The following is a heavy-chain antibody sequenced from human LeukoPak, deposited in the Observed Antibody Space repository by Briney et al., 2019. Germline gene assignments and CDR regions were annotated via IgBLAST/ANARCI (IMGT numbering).Heavy chain of an antibody. CDR2: ISHTGSTM. J-gene: IGHJ6*02. CDR3: AIPPLSGTGSSRPLAEMDV. Sequence: GGSLRLSCAASGFTFSSYWMHWVRQAPGKGLEWVSYISHTGSTMSYADSVKGRFTISRDNARNSLHLQMNSLRAEDPAVYYCAIPPLSGTGSSRPLAEMDVWGQGTTVTVSS. CDR1: GFTFSSYW. D-gene: IGHD3-10*01. V-gene: IGHV3-48*04.